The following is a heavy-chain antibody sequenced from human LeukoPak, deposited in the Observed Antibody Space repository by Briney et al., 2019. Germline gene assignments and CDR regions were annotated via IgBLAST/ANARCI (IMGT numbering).Heavy chain of an antibody. Sequence: ASVKVSCKASGYTFTNYAISRVRQAPGQGLEWVGWITTYNGNTNYAQKLQGRVTMTTDTSTSTAYMELRSLRSDDTAVYYCAREPLVVGATVDYWGQGTLVTVSS. V-gene: IGHV1-18*01. D-gene: IGHD5-12*01. CDR2: ITTYNGNT. CDR3: AREPLVVGATVDY. CDR1: GYTFTNYA. J-gene: IGHJ4*02.